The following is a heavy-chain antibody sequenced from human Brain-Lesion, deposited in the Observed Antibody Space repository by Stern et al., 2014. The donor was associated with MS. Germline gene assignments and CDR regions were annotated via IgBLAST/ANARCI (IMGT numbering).Heavy chain of an antibody. CDR2: ITPFPGNT. CDR1: GNTFTNRY. J-gene: IGHJ4*02. Sequence: VQLVESGAEVKKTGSSVKVSCQASGNTFTNRYLHWVRQAPGQALEWMGWITPFPGNTNYAQNFQDRVTITMDRSMSTAYMDLSSLRSDDTAIYFCAEGGSYGFVYWGQGTLVTVSS. D-gene: IGHD4-17*01. V-gene: IGHV1-45*02. CDR3: AEGGSYGFVY.